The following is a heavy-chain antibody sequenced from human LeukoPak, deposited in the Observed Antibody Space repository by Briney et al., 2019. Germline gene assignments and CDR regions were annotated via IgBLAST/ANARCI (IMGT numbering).Heavy chain of an antibody. CDR3: VREGAAALDY. V-gene: IGHV3-21*01. CDR2: IISRSTYI. Sequence: GGSLRLSCAASGFTFSSYSMSWVRQAPGKGLEWVSSIISRSTYIYYADSVKGRFTISRDNAKNSLFLQMNSLRAEDTAVYYCVREGAAALDYWGQGTLVTVSS. J-gene: IGHJ4*02. CDR1: GFTFSSYS. D-gene: IGHD6-25*01.